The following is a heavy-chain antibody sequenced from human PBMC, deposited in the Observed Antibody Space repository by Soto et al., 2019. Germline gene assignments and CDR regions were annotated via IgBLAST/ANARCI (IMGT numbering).Heavy chain of an antibody. CDR3: ARDQGIHEDWFDP. CDR1: GGSISSGGYY. D-gene: IGHD1-20*01. Sequence: SETLSLTCTVSGGSISSGGYYWSWIRQHPGKGLEWIGYIYYSGSTYYNPSLKSRVTISVDTSKNQFSLKLSSVTAADTAVYYCARDQGIHEDWFDPWGQGTLVTVSS. J-gene: IGHJ5*02. CDR2: IYYSGST. V-gene: IGHV4-31*03.